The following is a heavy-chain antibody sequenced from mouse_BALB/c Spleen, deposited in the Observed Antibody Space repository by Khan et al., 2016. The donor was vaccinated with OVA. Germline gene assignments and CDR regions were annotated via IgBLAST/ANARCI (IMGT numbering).Heavy chain of an antibody. CDR3: AREGDNGTMDY. D-gene: IGHD3-2*01. CDR2: INTYTGEP. Sequence: QIQLVQSGPELKKPGETVKISCKASGYTFTIYGMNWIRQAPGKVLKWMGWINTYTGEPTYAVDFRGRFAFSLETSASTAYLQITNLKNEDTATCICAREGDNGTMDYWGQGTSVTVSS. CDR1: GYTFTIYG. V-gene: IGHV9-3-1*01. J-gene: IGHJ4*01.